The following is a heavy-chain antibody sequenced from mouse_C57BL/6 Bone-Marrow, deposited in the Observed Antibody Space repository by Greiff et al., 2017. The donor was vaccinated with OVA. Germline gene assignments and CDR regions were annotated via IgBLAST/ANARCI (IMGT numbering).Heavy chain of an antibody. V-gene: IGHV1-69*01. CDR2: IDPSDSYT. CDR3: ARSNDPFDY. CDR1: GYTFTSYW. J-gene: IGHJ2*01. Sequence: QVQLQQSGAELVMPGASVKLSCKASGYTFTSYWMHWVKQRPGQGLEWIGEIDPSDSYTNYNQKFKGKSTLTVDKSSSTAYMQLSSLTSEDSAVYYCARSNDPFDYWGQGTTLTVSS.